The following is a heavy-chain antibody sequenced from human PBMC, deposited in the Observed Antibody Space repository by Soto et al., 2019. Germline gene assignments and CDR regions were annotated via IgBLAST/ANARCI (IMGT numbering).Heavy chain of an antibody. V-gene: IGHV3-23*01. Sequence: XXSLRLSFAASGFTFSSYAMGWVLQAPGKGVKRVSAISGSRGSTSYADSVKGRFTISRDKSKNTLYLQMSSLRAEDTAVYYCAYSSTPFDYWGQGTLVTVSS. CDR2: ISGSRGST. CDR3: AYSSTPFDY. CDR1: GFTFSSYA. D-gene: IGHD6-13*01. J-gene: IGHJ4*02.